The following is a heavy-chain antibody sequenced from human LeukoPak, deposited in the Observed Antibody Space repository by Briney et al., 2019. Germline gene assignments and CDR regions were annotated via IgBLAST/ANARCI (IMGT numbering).Heavy chain of an antibody. D-gene: IGHD3-22*01. CDR1: GYTFTGYY. J-gene: IGHJ4*02. Sequence: ASVKVSCKASGYTFTGYYMHWVRQAPGQGLEWMGWINPNSGGTNYAQKFQGRVTVTRDTSISTAYMELSRLRSDDTAVYYCARDRGRYYDSRGFYWGYYFDSWGQGILVTVST. CDR2: INPNSGGT. CDR3: ARDRGRYYDSRGFYWGYYFDS. V-gene: IGHV1-2*02.